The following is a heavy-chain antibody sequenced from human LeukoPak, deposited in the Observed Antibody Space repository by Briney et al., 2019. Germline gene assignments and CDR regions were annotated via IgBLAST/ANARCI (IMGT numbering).Heavy chain of an antibody. V-gene: IGHV4-39*01. CDR1: GGSISSSSYF. CDR3: ARLKSMVYGFDY. Sequence: SSETLSLTCTVSGGSISSSSYFWGWIRQPPGKGLEWIGSISFTGSTYYNSSLKSRVTLSVDTSKNQFSLKLSSETAADTAVYYCARLKSMVYGFDYWGQGTLVTVSS. J-gene: IGHJ4*02. D-gene: IGHD2-8*01. CDR2: ISFTGST.